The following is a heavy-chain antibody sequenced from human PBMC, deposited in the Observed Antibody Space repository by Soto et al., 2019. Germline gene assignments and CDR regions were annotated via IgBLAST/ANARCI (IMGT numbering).Heavy chain of an antibody. CDR2: INPKFGDT. CDR3: ARNMDYYYGPGSGNGHGV. CDR1: GYTFTAYY. J-gene: IGHJ6*02. Sequence: QVQLVQSGAEVKEPGDSVRVSCEASGYTFTAYYIHWVRQAPGQGLEWMGWINPKFGDTTYAQDFQGRATMTRDMSTSTVYMELSRPTSDDTAISYCARNMDYYYGPGSGNGHGVWGQGTTVTVFS. V-gene: IGHV1-2*02. D-gene: IGHD3-10*01.